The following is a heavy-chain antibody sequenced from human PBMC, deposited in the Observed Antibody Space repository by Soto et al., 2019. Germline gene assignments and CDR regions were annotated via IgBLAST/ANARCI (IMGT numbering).Heavy chain of an antibody. J-gene: IGHJ5*02. CDR1: GFTFSNYW. D-gene: IGHD3-10*01. Sequence: GGSLRLSCAASGFTFSNYWMHWVRQAPGKGLVWVSRINTDGRSTTYTDSVKGRFAISRDNAKNTRSLQMNRLRAEDTAVYYCARDDVVRGRDSNWFDPWGQGTLVTVSS. V-gene: IGHV3-74*01. CDR2: INTDGRST. CDR3: ARDDVVRGRDSNWFDP.